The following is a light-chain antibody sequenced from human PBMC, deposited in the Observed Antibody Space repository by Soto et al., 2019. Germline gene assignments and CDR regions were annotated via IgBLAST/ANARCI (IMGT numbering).Light chain of an antibody. J-gene: IGLJ1*01. CDR3: SSYISSSTYV. V-gene: IGLV2-18*02. CDR2: DVS. Sequence: QSALTQPPSVSGSPGQSVTISCTGTSSDVGSYNRVSWYQQPPGTAPKVMIYDVSNRPSGVSNRFSGSKSGNTASLTISGLQAEDEADYYCSSYISSSTYVFGTGTKVTVL. CDR1: SSDVGSYNR.